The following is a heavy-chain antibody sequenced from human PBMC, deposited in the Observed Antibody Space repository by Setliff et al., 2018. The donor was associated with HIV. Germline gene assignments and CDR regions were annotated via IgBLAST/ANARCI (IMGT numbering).Heavy chain of an antibody. D-gene: IGHD3-3*01. J-gene: IGHJ4*02. CDR3: ARDGEIGPDF. CDR1: GGTFSSYP. V-gene: IGHV1-18*01. CDR2: ISVFNGDT. Sequence: ASVKVSCKASGGTFSSYPISWVRQAPGQGLEWMGWISVFNGDTTYAQNLQGRFTMTSDTSTTTAYMELRNLRSDDTAVYYCARDGEIGPDFWGQGTLVTVSS.